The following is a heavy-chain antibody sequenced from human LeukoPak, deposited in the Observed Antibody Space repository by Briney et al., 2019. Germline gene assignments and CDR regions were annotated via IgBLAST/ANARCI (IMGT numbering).Heavy chain of an antibody. V-gene: IGHV3-64*01. CDR2: ISTNGGST. D-gene: IGHD3-22*01. Sequence: GGSLRLSCAASGFTFSSYAMHWVRQAPGKGLEYVSAISTNGGSTYYANSVKGRFTISRDNSKNTLYLQMGSVRAEDMAMYYCAREDSMIVVVKGFDSWGRGTLVTVSS. CDR3: AREDSMIVVVKGFDS. J-gene: IGHJ4*02. CDR1: GFTFSSYA.